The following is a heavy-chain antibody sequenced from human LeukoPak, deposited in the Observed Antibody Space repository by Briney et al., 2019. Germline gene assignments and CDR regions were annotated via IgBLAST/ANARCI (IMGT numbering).Heavy chain of an antibody. D-gene: IGHD6-19*01. CDR3: ARATSAVALDY. CDR2: IYYSGST. Sequence: SETLSLTCTVSGGSISSYYWSWIRQPPGKGLVWIGYIYYSGSTNYNPSLKSRVTISVDTSKNQFSLKLSSVTAADTAVYYCARATSAVALDYWGQGTLVTVSS. V-gene: IGHV4-59*01. J-gene: IGHJ4*02. CDR1: GGSISSYY.